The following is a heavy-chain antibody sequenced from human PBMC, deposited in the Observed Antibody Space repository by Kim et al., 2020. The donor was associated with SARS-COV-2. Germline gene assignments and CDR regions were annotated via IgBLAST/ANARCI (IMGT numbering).Heavy chain of an antibody. CDR3: ANGHIAAAGTFYYGMDV. Sequence: GGSLRLSCAASGFTFSSYGMHWVRQAPGKGLEWVAVISYDGSNKYYADSVKGRFTISRDNSKNTLYLQMNSLRAEDTAVYYCANGHIAAAGTFYYGMDVGGQGTTVTVSS. D-gene: IGHD6-13*01. J-gene: IGHJ6*02. V-gene: IGHV3-30*18. CDR2: ISYDGSNK. CDR1: GFTFSSYG.